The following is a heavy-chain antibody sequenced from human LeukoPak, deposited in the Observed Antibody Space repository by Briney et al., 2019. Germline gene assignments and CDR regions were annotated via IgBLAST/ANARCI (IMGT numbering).Heavy chain of an antibody. Sequence: SETLSLTCTVSGGSIRSHYWSWIRQPPGKGLEWIGYIYYSGSTNYNPSLKSRVTISVDTSKNQFSLKLSSVTAADTAVYYCARDHGPGDFADWGQGTLVTVSS. CDR3: ARDHGPGDFAD. D-gene: IGHD7-27*01. CDR1: GGSIRSHY. J-gene: IGHJ4*02. V-gene: IGHV4-59*11. CDR2: IYYSGST.